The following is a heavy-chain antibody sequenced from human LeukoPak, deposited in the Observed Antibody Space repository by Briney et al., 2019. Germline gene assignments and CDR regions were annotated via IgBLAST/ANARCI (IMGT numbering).Heavy chain of an antibody. D-gene: IGHD5-18*01. V-gene: IGHV1-69*05. CDR1: GGTFSSYA. CDR3: ARVVYSYGYDY. CDR2: IIPIFGTA. J-gene: IGHJ4*02. Sequence: SVKVSCKASGGTFSSYAISWVRQAPGQGLEWMGRIIPIFGTANYAQKFQGRVTITTDESTSTAYMELSSLRSEGTAVYYCARVVYSYGYDYWGQGTLVTVSS.